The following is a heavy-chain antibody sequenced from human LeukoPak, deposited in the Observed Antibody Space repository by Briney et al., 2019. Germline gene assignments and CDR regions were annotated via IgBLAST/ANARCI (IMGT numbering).Heavy chain of an antibody. D-gene: IGHD6-6*01. CDR3: ARGGLYSSSPFDY. V-gene: IGHV6-1*01. CDR2: TYYRSKWYN. Sequence: SQTLSLTCAISGDSVSSNRAAWNWLRQSPSRGLEWLGRTYYRSKWYNDYAASVKSRITINPDTSKNQFSLQLNSVTPGDTAVYYCARGGLYSSSPFDYWGQGTLVTVSS. J-gene: IGHJ4*02. CDR1: GDSVSSNRAA.